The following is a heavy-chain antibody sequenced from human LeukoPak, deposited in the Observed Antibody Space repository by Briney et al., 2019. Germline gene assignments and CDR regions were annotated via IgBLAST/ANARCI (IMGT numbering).Heavy chain of an antibody. Sequence: SGGSLRLXCAASGFTFSSYAMSWVRQAPGKALEWVSAISGSGGSTYYADSVKGRFTISRDNSKNTLYLQMNSLRAEDTAVYYCARTGIYCSSTSCSKDFDYWGQGTLVTVSS. CDR1: GFTFSSYA. D-gene: IGHD2-2*01. CDR3: ARTGIYCSSTSCSKDFDY. CDR2: ISGSGGST. V-gene: IGHV3-23*01. J-gene: IGHJ4*02.